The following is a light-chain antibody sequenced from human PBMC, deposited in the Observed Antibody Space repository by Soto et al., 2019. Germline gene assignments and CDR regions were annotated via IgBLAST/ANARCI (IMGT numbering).Light chain of an antibody. J-gene: IGKJ2*01. Sequence: DIQMTQSPSSLSASVGDRVTITCRASQGIRSDLGWLQQKPGKAPKRLIYTASNLESGVPSRFSGSGSGTVFTLTISNLQPEDFATYYCLQRYTYPRTFGQGTKLEIK. CDR1: QGIRSD. V-gene: IGKV1-17*02. CDR3: LQRYTYPRT. CDR2: TAS.